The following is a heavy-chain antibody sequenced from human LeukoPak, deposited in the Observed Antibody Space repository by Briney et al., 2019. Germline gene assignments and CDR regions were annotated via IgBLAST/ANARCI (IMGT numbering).Heavy chain of an antibody. V-gene: IGHV1-2*02. CDR2: INPNSGGT. Sequence: GASVKVSCKASGYTFTGYYMHWVRQAPGQGLEWMGWINPNSGGTNYAQKFQGRVTMTRDTSISTAYMELSRLRSDDTTVYYCARSFWSGSIPMDVWGKGTTVTVSS. J-gene: IGHJ6*03. CDR1: GYTFTGYY. CDR3: ARSFWSGSIPMDV. D-gene: IGHD3-3*01.